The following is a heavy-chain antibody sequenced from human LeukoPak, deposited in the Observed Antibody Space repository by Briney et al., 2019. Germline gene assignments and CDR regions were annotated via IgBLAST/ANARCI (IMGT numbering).Heavy chain of an antibody. D-gene: IGHD6-13*01. CDR1: GYTFTSYY. CDR3: ARDPLSSWYIAGAFDL. V-gene: IGHV1-46*01. CDR2: INPSGGST. Sequence: ASVKVSCKASGYTFTSYYMHWVRQAPGQGLEWMGIINPSGGSTSYAQKFQGRVTMTRDMATSTVYMALSSLRSEDTAVYYCARDPLSSWYIAGAFDLWGKGTMVTASS. J-gene: IGHJ3*01.